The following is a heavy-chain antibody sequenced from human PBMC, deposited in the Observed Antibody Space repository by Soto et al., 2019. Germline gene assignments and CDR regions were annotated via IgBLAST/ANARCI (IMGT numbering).Heavy chain of an antibody. J-gene: IGHJ6*02. CDR3: ARAIVVTIGGMDV. Sequence: SETLSLTCTVSGGSINSADYYRSWVRQPPGKGLEWIGYIYYSGSTYLNPSLKSRGSISKDTSRNQFSLRLSSVTAADTAVYYCARAIVVTIGGMDVWGQGTTVTVSS. CDR2: IYYSGST. CDR1: GGSINSADYY. V-gene: IGHV4-30-4*01. D-gene: IGHD5-12*01.